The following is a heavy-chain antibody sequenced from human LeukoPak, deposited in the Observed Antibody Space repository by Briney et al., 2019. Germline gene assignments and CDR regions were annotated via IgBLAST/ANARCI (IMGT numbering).Heavy chain of an antibody. CDR3: ARGLFSLYYYDSSGYSDFDY. CDR2: MNPNSGNT. Sequence: ASVKVSCKASGYTFTSYDINWVRQATGQGLEWVGWMNPNSGNTGYAQKFQGRVTMTRNTSISTAYMELSSLRSEDTAVYYCARGLFSLYYYDSSGYSDFDYWGQGTLVTVSS. CDR1: GYTFTSYD. J-gene: IGHJ4*02. D-gene: IGHD3-22*01. V-gene: IGHV1-8*01.